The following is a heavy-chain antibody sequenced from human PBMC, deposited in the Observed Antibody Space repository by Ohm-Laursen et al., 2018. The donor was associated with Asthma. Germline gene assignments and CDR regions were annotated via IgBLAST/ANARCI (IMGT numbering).Heavy chain of an antibody. CDR2: ISYDGSNK. D-gene: IGHD2-2*01. CDR1: GFTFSSYA. V-gene: IGHV3-30-3*01. J-gene: IGHJ3*02. Sequence: SLRLSCAASGFTFSSYAMHWVRQAPGKGLEWVAVISYDGSNKYYADSVKGRFTVSRDNSKNTLYLQMNSQRAEDTAVYYCARTKGYCSSTSCLKLNAFDIWGQGTMVTVSS. CDR3: ARTKGYCSSTSCLKLNAFDI.